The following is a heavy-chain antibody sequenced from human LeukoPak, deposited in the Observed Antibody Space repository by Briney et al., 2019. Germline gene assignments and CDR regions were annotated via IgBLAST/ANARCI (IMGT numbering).Heavy chain of an antibody. CDR1: GYNFASYW. J-gene: IGHJ4*02. V-gene: IGHV5-51*01. D-gene: IGHD6-13*01. CDR2: IYPGDSDT. CDR3: ARRPAYTKSWFY. Sequence: GESLKISCKGSGYNFASYWIGWVRQMPGKGLERMGIIYPGDSDTKYSPSFQGQVTISADKSINTAYLQWSSLEASDTAIYYCARRPAYTKSWFYWGQGTLVTVSS.